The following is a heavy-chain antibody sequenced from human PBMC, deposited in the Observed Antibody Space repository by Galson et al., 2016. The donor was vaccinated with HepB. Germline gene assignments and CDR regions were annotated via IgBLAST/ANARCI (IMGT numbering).Heavy chain of an antibody. CDR3: ERAVRGSLLSDP. D-gene: IGHD3-22*01. Sequence: SVKVSCKASGYTFSSYDITWVRQATGQGLEWMGWMNPNSANTGYAQHFQGRVTMTRDSSISTAYMELSSLRSEDTAVYYCERAVRGSLLSDPWGQGTLVTVSS. CDR1: GYTFSSYD. J-gene: IGHJ5*02. V-gene: IGHV1-8*01. CDR2: MNPNSANT.